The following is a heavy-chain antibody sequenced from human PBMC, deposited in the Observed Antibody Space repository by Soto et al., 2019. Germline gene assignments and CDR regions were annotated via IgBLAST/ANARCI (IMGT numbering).Heavy chain of an antibody. CDR2: MNPNSGNT. CDR3: AREKTSYGMDV. V-gene: IGHV1-8*01. J-gene: IGHJ6*02. Sequence: QVQLVQSGAEVKKPGASVKVSCKASGYTFTSYDINWVRQATGQGLGWMGWMNPNSGNTGYAQKVQGRATITRKTAISTADMELSSLRSEDTSVYYCAREKTSYGMDVWGQGTTVTVSS. CDR1: GYTFTSYD.